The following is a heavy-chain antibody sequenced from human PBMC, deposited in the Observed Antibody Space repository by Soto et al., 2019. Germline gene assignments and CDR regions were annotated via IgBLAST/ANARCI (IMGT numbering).Heavy chain of an antibody. CDR3: ARTLRGRGVKYFDD. CDR1: GDSVSNNSVA. V-gene: IGHV6-1*01. Sequence: SETLSLTCAISGDSVSNNSVAWNWVRQSPSRGLEWLGRTYYRSKWHYDYAPSVRSRITINPDTSKNHFSLQLNSVSPEDAAVYYCARTLRGRGVKYFDDWGQGTLVTVSS. D-gene: IGHD3-10*01. CDR2: TYYRSKWHY. J-gene: IGHJ4*02.